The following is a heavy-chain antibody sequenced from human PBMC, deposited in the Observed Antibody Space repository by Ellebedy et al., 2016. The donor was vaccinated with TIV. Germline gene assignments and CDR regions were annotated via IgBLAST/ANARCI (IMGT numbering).Heavy chain of an antibody. D-gene: IGHD3-10*01. Sequence: SETLSLTCTVSGGSISSYYWSWIRQPPGKGLEWIGYIYYSGSTNCNPSLKSRVTISVDTSKNQFSLKLSSVTAADTAVYYCAAAYYGSGSYRISADYWGQGTLVTVSS. V-gene: IGHV4-59*01. J-gene: IGHJ4*02. CDR3: AAAYYGSGSYRISADY. CDR1: GGSISSYY. CDR2: IYYSGST.